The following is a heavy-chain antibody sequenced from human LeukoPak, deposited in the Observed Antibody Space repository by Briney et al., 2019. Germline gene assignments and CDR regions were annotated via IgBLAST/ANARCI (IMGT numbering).Heavy chain of an antibody. J-gene: IGHJ4*02. D-gene: IGHD3-22*01. Sequence: GGSLRLSCAASGFTFSSYGVRWVRQAPGKGLEWVAFIRYDGSNKYYADSVKGRFTISRDNSKNTLYLQMNSLRAEDTAVYYCAKLVTSSGYYSSDYWGQGTLVTVSS. V-gene: IGHV3-30*02. CDR1: GFTFSSYG. CDR2: IRYDGSNK. CDR3: AKLVTSSGYYSSDY.